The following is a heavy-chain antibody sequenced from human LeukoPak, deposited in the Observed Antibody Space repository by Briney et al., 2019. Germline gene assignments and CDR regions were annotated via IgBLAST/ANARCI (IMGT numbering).Heavy chain of an antibody. J-gene: IGHJ5*02. CDR1: GASISSGLYY. Sequence: PSETLSLTCTVSGASISSGLYYWNWIRQSAGKGLEWIGRIQTSPSRSANYNPSLKSRVTISVDTSKNQFSLKLSSVTAADTAVYYCARVLAAAGNNWFDPWGQGTLVTVSS. CDR2: IQTSPSRSA. V-gene: IGHV4-61*02. D-gene: IGHD6-13*01. CDR3: ARVLAAAGNNWFDP.